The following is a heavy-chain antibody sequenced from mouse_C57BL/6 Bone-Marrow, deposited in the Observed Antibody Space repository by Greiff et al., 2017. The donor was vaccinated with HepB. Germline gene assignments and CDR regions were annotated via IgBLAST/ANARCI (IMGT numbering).Heavy chain of an antibody. V-gene: IGHV1-18*01. D-gene: IGHD1-1*01. CDR2: INPNNGGT. CDR3: ARSGYYGSSRWFAY. CDR1: GYTFTDYN. J-gene: IGHJ3*01. Sequence: EVKLQESGPELVKPGASVKILCKASGYTFTDYNMDWVKQSHGKSLEWIGDINPNNGGTIYNQKFKGKATLTVDKSSSTAYMELRSLTSEDTAVYYCARSGYYGSSRWFAYWGQGTLVTVSA.